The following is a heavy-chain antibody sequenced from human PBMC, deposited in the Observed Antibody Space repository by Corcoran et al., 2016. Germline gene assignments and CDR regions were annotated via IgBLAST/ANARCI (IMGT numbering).Heavy chain of an antibody. D-gene: IGHD3-22*01. CDR2: ISDAGSTE. CDR3: AKEFHSSGYGAYFDY. Sequence: QVQLVESGGGVVQPGGSLRLSCAASGFTFSDYGMQWVRQAPGKGLEWVAVISDAGSTEYYADSVKGRFTISRDNSKNTLFLQMSSLRAEDTAVYYCAKEFHSSGYGAYFDYCGQGALVTVSS. CDR1: GFTFSDYG. J-gene: IGHJ4*02. V-gene: IGHV3-30*18.